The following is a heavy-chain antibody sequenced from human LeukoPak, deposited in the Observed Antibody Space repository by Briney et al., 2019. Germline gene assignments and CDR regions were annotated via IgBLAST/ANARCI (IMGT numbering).Heavy chain of an antibody. CDR3: ARVGPSSGWYLRGPHDY. CDR2: IYYSGST. V-gene: IGHV4-59*12. Sequence: SETLSLTCTVSGGSISSYYWSWIRQPPGKGLEWIGYIYYSGSTNYNPSLKSRVTISVDTSKNQFSLKLSSVTAADTAVYYCARVGPSSGWYLRGPHDYWGQGTLVTVSS. CDR1: GGSISSYY. J-gene: IGHJ4*02. D-gene: IGHD6-19*01.